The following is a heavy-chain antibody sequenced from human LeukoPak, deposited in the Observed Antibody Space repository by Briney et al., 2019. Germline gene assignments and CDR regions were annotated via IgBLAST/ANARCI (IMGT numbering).Heavy chain of an antibody. D-gene: IGHD3-22*01. CDR3: AKDTRYYDSREGAFDI. Sequence: VQLGGSLRLSCAVSGFTFEDYGMSWVRQGPGKGLEWVAGINWNGIIKRYGDSVRGRFTISRDKATNSLYLQMNSLRAEDTAVYYCAKDTRYYDSREGAFDIWGQGTMVTVSS. CDR2: INWNGIIK. CDR1: GFTFEDYG. V-gene: IGHV3-20*04. J-gene: IGHJ3*02.